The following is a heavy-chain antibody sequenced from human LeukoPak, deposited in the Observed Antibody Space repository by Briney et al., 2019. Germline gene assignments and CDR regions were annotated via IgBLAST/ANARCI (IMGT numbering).Heavy chain of an antibody. J-gene: IGHJ4*02. D-gene: IGHD3-10*01. CDR3: ARAGLWFGEPNFDY. CDR1: GGSFSGYY. CDR2: INHSGST. V-gene: IGHV4-34*01. Sequence: PSETLSLTCAVYGGSFSGYYWSWIRQPPGKGLEWIGEINHSGSTNYNPSLKGRVTISVDTSKNQFSLKLSSVTAADTAVYYCARAGLWFGEPNFDYWGQGTLVTVSS.